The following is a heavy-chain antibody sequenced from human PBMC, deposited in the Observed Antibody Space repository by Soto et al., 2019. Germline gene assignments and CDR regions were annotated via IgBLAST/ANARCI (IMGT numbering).Heavy chain of an antibody. V-gene: IGHV3-23*01. Sequence: EVQLLESGGGLVQPGGSLRLSCAASGFTFSSYAMSWVRQAPGKGLEWVSAISGSGGSTYYADSVKGRFTISRDNSKNTLYLQMNSLRAEDTAVYYCAKPQYYDILTGYSAFDYWGQGTLVTVSS. D-gene: IGHD3-9*01. CDR3: AKPQYYDILTGYSAFDY. CDR2: ISGSGGST. CDR1: GFTFSSYA. J-gene: IGHJ4*02.